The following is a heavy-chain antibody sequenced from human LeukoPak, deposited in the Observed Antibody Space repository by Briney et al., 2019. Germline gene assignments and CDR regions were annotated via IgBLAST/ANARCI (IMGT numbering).Heavy chain of an antibody. CDR3: AGYCSSTSCPGGLRADDAFDI. CDR2: ISSSSSYI. J-gene: IGHJ3*02. V-gene: IGHV3-21*01. CDR1: GFTFSSYS. D-gene: IGHD2-2*01. Sequence: GGSLRLSCAASGFTFSSYSMNWVRQAPGKGLEWVSSISSSSSYIYYADSVKGRFTISRDNAKNSLYLQMNSLRAEDTAVYYCAGYCSSTSCPGGLRADDAFDIWGQGTMVTVSS.